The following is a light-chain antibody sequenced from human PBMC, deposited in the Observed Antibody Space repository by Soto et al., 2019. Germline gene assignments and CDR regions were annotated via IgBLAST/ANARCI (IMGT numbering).Light chain of an antibody. CDR2: DAS. V-gene: IGKV3D-15*01. CDR3: QHYNSYSEA. CDR1: QSININ. J-gene: IGKJ1*01. Sequence: EVGMTQSPATLSVSPGERATLSCRASQSININLAWYQQKPGQAPRLLIYDASNRATGIPARFSGSGSGTEFTLTISSLQPDDFATYYCQHYNSYSEAFGQGTKVDIK.